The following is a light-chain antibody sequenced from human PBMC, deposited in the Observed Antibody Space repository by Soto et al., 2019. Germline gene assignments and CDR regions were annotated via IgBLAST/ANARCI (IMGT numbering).Light chain of an antibody. Sequence: EIVLTQSPGTLSLSPGERATLSCRASQSISSSYLTWYQQKPGQAPRLLIYGASSRATDIPDRFSGSGSGTDFTLTISRLEPEDFATYYCLQDYNYPWTFGQGTKVEIK. V-gene: IGKV3-20*01. CDR2: GAS. J-gene: IGKJ1*01. CDR3: LQDYNYPWT. CDR1: QSISSSY.